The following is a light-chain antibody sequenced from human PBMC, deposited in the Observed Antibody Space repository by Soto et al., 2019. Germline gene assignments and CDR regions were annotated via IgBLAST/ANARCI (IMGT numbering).Light chain of an antibody. Sequence: DIQLTQSPSFLSASVGDRVTITCRASQGISSYLAWYQQKPGKAPKLLIYAASTLQSGVPSRFSGSGSGTEFTLTISSLQPEDFANYYCQQLNSYAITFGQGTRLEIK. J-gene: IGKJ5*01. CDR2: AAS. CDR1: QGISSY. CDR3: QQLNSYAIT. V-gene: IGKV1-9*01.